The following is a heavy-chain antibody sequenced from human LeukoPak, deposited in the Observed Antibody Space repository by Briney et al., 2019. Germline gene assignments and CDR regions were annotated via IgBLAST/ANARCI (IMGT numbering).Heavy chain of an antibody. V-gene: IGHV3-7*01. J-gene: IGHJ4*02. CDR3: ARDEIYYDILTGYRHFDY. CDR1: GFTFSSYW. D-gene: IGHD3-9*01. CDR2: IKQEGSEK. Sequence: GGSLRLSCEASGFTFSSYWMSWFRQAPGKGLKGVANIKQEGSEKKYLDSVKGRFTISRDNAKNSMYLQMNSLRAEDTAVYYCARDEIYYDILTGYRHFDYWGQGTLVTVFS.